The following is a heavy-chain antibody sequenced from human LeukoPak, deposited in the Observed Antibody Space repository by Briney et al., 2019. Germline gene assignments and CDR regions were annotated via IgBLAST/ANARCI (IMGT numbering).Heavy chain of an antibody. CDR1: GFTFSSYG. Sequence: PGGSLRLSCAASGFTFSSYGMHWVRQAPGKGLVWVSRINPDGSTTDYADSVKGRFTISRDNAESMLYLQMKSLRAEDTAVYYCARGPPAAVWGQGALVTVSS. CDR3: ARGPPAAV. CDR2: INPDGSTT. V-gene: IGHV3-74*01. D-gene: IGHD6-25*01. J-gene: IGHJ4*02.